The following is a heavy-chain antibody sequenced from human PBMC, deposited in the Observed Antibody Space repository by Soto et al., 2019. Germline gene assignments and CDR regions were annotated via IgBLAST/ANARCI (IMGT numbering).Heavy chain of an antibody. V-gene: IGHV1-2*02. CDR2: IHPNNGAT. Sequence: QVQLVQSGAEVKKPGASVKVSCKASGYTFTDYYMHWVRQSPGQGLEWMGWIHPNNGATKLPQKFQGRVIMTRDTSITTTYMELSGLTSDDTAVYYCARAGLTTLELAIIYWGQGTLVTVSS. CDR3: ARAGLTTLELAIIY. D-gene: IGHD1-1*01. J-gene: IGHJ4*02. CDR1: GYTFTDYY.